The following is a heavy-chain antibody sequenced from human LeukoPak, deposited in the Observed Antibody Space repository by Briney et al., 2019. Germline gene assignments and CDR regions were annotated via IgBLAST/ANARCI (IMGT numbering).Heavy chain of an antibody. CDR1: GFTVGSNY. Sequence: GGSLRLSCAASGFTVGSNYMSWVRQAPGKGLEWVSVIYSGGSTYYADSVKGRFTISRDNSKNTLYLQMNSLRAEDTAVYYCARVATRYYYYYYGMDVWGQGTTVTVSS. D-gene: IGHD1-26*01. J-gene: IGHJ6*02. V-gene: IGHV3-53*01. CDR3: ARVATRYYYYYYGMDV. CDR2: IYSGGST.